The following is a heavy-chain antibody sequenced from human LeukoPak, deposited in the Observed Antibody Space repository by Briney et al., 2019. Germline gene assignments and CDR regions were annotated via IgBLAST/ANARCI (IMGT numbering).Heavy chain of an antibody. CDR3: ASGTIVGARGADN. Sequence: GGSLRLSCAASGFTFSSYWMHWVRQAPGKGLVWVSRINSDGSSTSCADSVKGRFTISRDNANNLLYLQMNSLRAEDTAVYYCASGTIVGARGADNWGQGTLVTVSS. CDR1: GFTFSSYW. CDR2: INSDGSST. D-gene: IGHD1-26*01. V-gene: IGHV3-74*01. J-gene: IGHJ4*02.